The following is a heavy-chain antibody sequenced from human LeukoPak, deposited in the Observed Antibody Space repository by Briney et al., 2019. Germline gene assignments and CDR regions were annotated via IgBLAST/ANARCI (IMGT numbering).Heavy chain of an antibody. CDR2: INANSVST. J-gene: IGHJ5*02. CDR1: GFAFSVYA. V-gene: IGHV3-23*01. CDR3: AKPISGGLAVTADWFRP. D-gene: IGHD6-19*01. Sequence: GGSLRLSCAASGFAFSVYAMSWLRQPPGKGLEWVSTINANSVSTSYAASVRGRFTISRDNAKDTVYLQLYRLSTDDTATYYCAKPISGGLAVTADWFRPWGQGTLVVVSS.